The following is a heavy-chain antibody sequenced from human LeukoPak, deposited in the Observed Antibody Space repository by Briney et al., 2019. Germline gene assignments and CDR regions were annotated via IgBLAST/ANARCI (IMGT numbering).Heavy chain of an antibody. D-gene: IGHD6-19*01. CDR2: IGSSGSTI. CDR3: ARSPGIAVAGARY. V-gene: IGHV3-11*01. CDR1: GFTFNDYY. Sequence: GGSLRLSCAASGFTFNDYYMSWIRQAPGKGLEWVSYIGSSGSTIYYADSVKGRFTISRDNAKNSLYLQMNSLRAEDTAVYYCARSPGIAVAGARYWGQGTLVTVSS. J-gene: IGHJ4*02.